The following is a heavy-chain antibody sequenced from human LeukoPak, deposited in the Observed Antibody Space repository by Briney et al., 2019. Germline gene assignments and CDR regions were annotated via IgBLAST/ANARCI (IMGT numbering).Heavy chain of an antibody. D-gene: IGHD5-18*01. CDR3: VRDSYGHTYGLYDY. CDR2: ISGSGGST. CDR1: GFTFSNYA. Sequence: GGSLRLSCAASGFTFSNYAMNWVRQAPGRGLEWVSAISGSGGSTYYADSVKGRFTISRDNAKNSLYLQMNSLRAEDTAVYYCVRDSYGHTYGLYDYWGQGTLDTVSS. J-gene: IGHJ4*02. V-gene: IGHV3-23*01.